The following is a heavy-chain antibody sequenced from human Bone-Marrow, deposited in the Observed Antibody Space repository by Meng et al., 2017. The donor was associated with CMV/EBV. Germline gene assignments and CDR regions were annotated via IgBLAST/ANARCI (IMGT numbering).Heavy chain of an antibody. V-gene: IGHV3-7*01. CDR1: GFTFSLHW. Sequence: GESLKISCAASGFTFSLHWMAWVRQAPGKGLEWVDNINKDGSETYLVDSVEGRFTVSSDNAKSSLYLQMNRLRAEDTAVYYCSRGFGGLDYWGQGVLVTVSS. CDR2: INKDGSET. J-gene: IGHJ4*02. D-gene: IGHD3-16*01. CDR3: SRGFGGLDY.